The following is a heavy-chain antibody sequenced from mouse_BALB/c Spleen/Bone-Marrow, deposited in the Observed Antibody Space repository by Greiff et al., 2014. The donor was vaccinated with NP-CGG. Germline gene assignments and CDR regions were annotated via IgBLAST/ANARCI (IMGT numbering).Heavy chain of an antibody. J-gene: IGHJ3*01. CDR1: GYTFTNYW. Sequence: VQLQQSGTVLARPGASLRMSCKVSGYTFTNYWINWIKQRPGQGLEWIGAIYPGNNDAKYTQKFKAKAKLTAVTSTSTADMELSSLTNEDSAVYYCARNWDWVFAYWGQGTLVTVSA. CDR3: ARNWDWVFAY. D-gene: IGHD4-1*01. V-gene: IGHV1-5*01. CDR2: IYPGNNDA.